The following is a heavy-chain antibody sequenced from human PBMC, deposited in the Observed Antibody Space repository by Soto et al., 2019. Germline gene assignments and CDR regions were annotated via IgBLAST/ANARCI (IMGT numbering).Heavy chain of an antibody. CDR1: GFSISNKNW. CDR3: ARFSSSGFSYYFGMDV. D-gene: IGHD6-13*01. CDR2: IYHTGIT. Sequence: SETLCFTCAFAGFSISNKNWWTWFRQPPVQGLEWVGDIYHTGITNYSPSLKSRGTISVDKSKNQFSLKLTSVTAADTAVYYCARFSSSGFSYYFGMDVWGQGTTGTVSS. V-gene: IGHV4-4*02. J-gene: IGHJ6*01.